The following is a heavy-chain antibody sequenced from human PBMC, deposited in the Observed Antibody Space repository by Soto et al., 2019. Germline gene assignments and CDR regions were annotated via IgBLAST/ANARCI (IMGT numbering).Heavy chain of an antibody. CDR3: ARGGVTGIVGIFGSPLDI. CDR2: IGYDGNNK. J-gene: IGHJ3*02. Sequence: QVQLVESGGGWVQPGRSLRLSCEATGFSFTTYGMHWVRQAPGKGLEWVAVIGYDGNNKYYADSVEGRFTISRDNYKNTVYFQMKSLRGDDTAVYYCARGGVTGIVGIFGSPLDIWGQGTVVTVSS. D-gene: IGHD1-1*01. CDR1: GFSFTTYG. V-gene: IGHV3-33*01.